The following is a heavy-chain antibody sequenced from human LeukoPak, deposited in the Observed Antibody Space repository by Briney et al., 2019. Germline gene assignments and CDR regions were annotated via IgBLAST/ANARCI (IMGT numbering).Heavy chain of an antibody. J-gene: IGHJ3*02. V-gene: IGHV3-21*01. D-gene: IGHD3-10*01. Sequence: GGSLRLSCAASGFTFSSYSMNWVRQAPGKGLEWVSSISSSSSYIYYADSVKGRFTISRDNAKDSLYLQINSLRAEDTAVYYCARDLLPYMVRGVIIGAFDIWGQGTMVTVSS. CDR1: GFTFSSYS. CDR2: ISSSSSYI. CDR3: ARDLLPYMVRGVIIGAFDI.